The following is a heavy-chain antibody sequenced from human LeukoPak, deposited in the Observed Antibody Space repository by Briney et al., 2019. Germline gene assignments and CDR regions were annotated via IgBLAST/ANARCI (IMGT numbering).Heavy chain of an antibody. D-gene: IGHD6-19*01. V-gene: IGHV3-23*01. CDR2: ISGTGSSI. CDR1: GFTFSSYA. J-gene: IGHJ4*02. Sequence: GGSLRLSCAASGFTFSSYAMSWVRQAPGKGLEWVSAISGTGSSIYFADSVKGRFTISRDNSKNTLYLQMNSLRAEDTAVYYCAKDRWQWQFDYWGQGTLVTVSS. CDR3: AKDRWQWQFDY.